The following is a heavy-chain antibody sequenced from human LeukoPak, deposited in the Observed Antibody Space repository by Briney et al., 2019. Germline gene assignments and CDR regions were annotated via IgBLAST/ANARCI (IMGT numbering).Heavy chain of an antibody. J-gene: IGHJ4*02. D-gene: IGHD3-22*01. V-gene: IGHV3-7*01. CDR3: ATSDDSSGSD. CDR2: INEDGSVK. Sequence: GGSLRLSCVASGFTFSWYWMSWVRQAPGKGLEWVANINEDGSVKHYVDSVKGRFTISRDNAKNSVFLQMNSLRDEDTALYYCATSDDSSGSDWGQGTLVTVSS. CDR1: GFTFSWYW.